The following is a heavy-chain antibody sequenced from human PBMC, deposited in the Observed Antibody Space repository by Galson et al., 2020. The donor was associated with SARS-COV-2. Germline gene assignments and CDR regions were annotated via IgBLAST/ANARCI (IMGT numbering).Heavy chain of an antibody. D-gene: IGHD3-9*01. CDR2: IDWDDDK. V-gene: IGHV2-70*11. CDR1: GFSLSTSGMC. Sequence: ESGPTLVKPNQTLTLTCTFSGFSLSTSGMCVRWIRQPPGKALEWLARIDWDDDKYYSTSLKTRLTISKDTSKNQVVLTMTNMDPVDTATYYCARNTFILTGYYHYYYYGMDVWGQGTTVTVSS. CDR3: ARNTFILTGYYHYYYYGMDV. J-gene: IGHJ6*02.